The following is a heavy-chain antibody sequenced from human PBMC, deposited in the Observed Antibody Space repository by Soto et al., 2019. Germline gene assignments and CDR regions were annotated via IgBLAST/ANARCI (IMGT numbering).Heavy chain of an antibody. CDR2: INHSGST. D-gene: IGHD6-6*01. Sequence: SETLSLTCAVYGGSFSGYYWSWIRQPPGKGLEWIGEINHSGSTNYNPSLKSRVTVSVDTSKNQFSLKLSSVTAADTAVYYCARGYEYSSSPPIYYYYMDVWGKGTTVTVSS. V-gene: IGHV4-34*01. CDR1: GGSFSGYY. CDR3: ARGYEYSSSPPIYYYYMDV. J-gene: IGHJ6*03.